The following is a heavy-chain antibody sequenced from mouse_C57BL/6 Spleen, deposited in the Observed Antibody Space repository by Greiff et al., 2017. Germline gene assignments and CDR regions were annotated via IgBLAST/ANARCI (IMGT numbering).Heavy chain of an antibody. D-gene: IGHD3-2*02. CDR2: IDPSDSYT. CDR1: GYTFTSYW. Sequence: QVQLKQPGAELVKPGASVKLSCKASGYTFTSYWMQWVKQRPGQGLEWIGEIDPSDSYTNYNQKFKGKATLTVDTSSSTAYMQLSSLTSEDSAVYYCARPRQLRLKEFAYWGQGTLVTVSA. J-gene: IGHJ3*01. CDR3: ARPRQLRLKEFAY. V-gene: IGHV1-50*01.